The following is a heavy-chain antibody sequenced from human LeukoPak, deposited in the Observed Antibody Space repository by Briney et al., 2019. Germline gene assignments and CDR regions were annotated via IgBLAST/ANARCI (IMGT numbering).Heavy chain of an antibody. V-gene: IGHV1-18*01. Sequence: ASVKVSCKASGYTFTSYGISWVRQAPGQGLEWMGWISAYNGNTNYAQKLQGRVTMTTDTSTSTAYMELRSLRSDDTAVYYCARTPKHPRRRAGLCFDYWGQGTLVTVSS. CDR2: ISAYNGNT. CDR1: GYTFTSYG. CDR3: ARTPKHPRRRAGLCFDY. J-gene: IGHJ4*02. D-gene: IGHD6-13*01.